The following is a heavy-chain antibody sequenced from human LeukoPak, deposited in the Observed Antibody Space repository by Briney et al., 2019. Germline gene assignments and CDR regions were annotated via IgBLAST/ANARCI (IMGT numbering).Heavy chain of an antibody. CDR1: GFTFSSYG. CDR3: ARAGAFYSSSWYDP. V-gene: IGHV3-33*01. Sequence: GGSLRLSCAASGFTFSSYGMHWVRQAPGKGLEWVAVIWYDGSNKYYADSVKGRFTISRDNSKNTLYLQMNSLRAEDTAVYYCARAGAFYSSSWYDPWGQGTLATVSS. D-gene: IGHD6-13*01. J-gene: IGHJ5*02. CDR2: IWYDGSNK.